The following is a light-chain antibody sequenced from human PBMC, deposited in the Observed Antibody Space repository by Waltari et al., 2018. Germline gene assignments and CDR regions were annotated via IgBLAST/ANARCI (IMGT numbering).Light chain of an antibody. CDR3: GTWDDSLSRPV. CDR1: SSNIESNY. Sequence: QSVLTQPPSASGTPGQRVTISCSGSSSNIESNYVYWYQQFPGTAPKVLMFKNNQLPSGVSDLFSASRSGASASLAISGLRSDDEADYYCGTWDDSLSRPVFGGGTKLTVL. CDR2: KNN. V-gene: IGLV1-47*01. J-gene: IGLJ3*02.